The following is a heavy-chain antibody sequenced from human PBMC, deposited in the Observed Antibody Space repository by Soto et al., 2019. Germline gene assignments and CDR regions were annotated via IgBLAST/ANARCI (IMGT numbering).Heavy chain of an antibody. V-gene: IGHV1-18*01. D-gene: IGHD1-26*01. CDR3: ARDWGGSYATYQS. CDR2: ISAYNGNT. J-gene: IGHJ4*02. Sequence: QVQLVQSGAEVKKPGASVKVSCKASGYTFTSYGISWVRQAPGQGLEWMGWISAYNGNTNYAQKLQGRVTMTTDTSTSTAYRERRSLRSDDTAVYDCARDWGGSYATYQSWGQGTLVTVSS. CDR1: GYTFTSYG.